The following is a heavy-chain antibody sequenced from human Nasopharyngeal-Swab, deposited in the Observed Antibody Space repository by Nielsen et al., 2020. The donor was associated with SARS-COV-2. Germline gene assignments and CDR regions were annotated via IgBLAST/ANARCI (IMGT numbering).Heavy chain of an antibody. J-gene: IGHJ6*02. CDR3: AREKGYQVLLDYYYHGLDV. V-gene: IGHV3-49*04. D-gene: IGHD3-10*01. CDR1: RFSFGDYA. CDR2: IRSKAYGCTT. Sequence: GESLKISCTASRFSFGDYAMTWVRQAPGKGLEWVGLIRSKAYGCTTEYAASVKGRFTISRDDSRSIAYLQMNSLRGDDTAVYYCAREKGYQVLLDYYYHGLDVWGHGTAVTVSS.